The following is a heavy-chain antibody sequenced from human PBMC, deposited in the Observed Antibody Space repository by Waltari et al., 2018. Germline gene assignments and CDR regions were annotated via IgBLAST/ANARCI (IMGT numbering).Heavy chain of an antibody. CDR3: ARDFRGYSYGNNWFDP. CDR1: GFTFSSYE. D-gene: IGHD5-18*01. Sequence: EVQLVESGGGLVQPGGSLRLSCAASGFTFSSYEMNWVRQAPGKGLEWVSYISSSGSTIDYADSVKGRFTISRDNAKNSLYLQMNSLRAEDTAVYYCARDFRGYSYGNNWFDPWGQGTLVTVSS. CDR2: ISSSGSTI. J-gene: IGHJ5*02. V-gene: IGHV3-48*03.